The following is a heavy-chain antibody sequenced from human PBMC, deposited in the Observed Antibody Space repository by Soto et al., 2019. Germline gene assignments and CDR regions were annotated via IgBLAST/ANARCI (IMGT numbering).Heavy chain of an antibody. D-gene: IGHD3-22*01. CDR3: ARAGYYDSSGYYYFDY. J-gene: IGHJ4*02. CDR2: IIPIFGTA. CDR1: GGTFSSYA. V-gene: IGHV1-69*13. Sequence: SVKVSCKASGGTFSSYAISWVRQAPGQGLEWMGGIIPIFGTANYAQKFQGRVTITADESTSTAYMELSSLRSEDTAVYYCARAGYYDSSGYYYFDYWGQGTLVTVSS.